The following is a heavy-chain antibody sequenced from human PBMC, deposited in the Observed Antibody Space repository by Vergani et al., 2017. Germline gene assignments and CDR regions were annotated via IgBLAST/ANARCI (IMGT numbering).Heavy chain of an antibody. CDR3: AREEYQLLVTANYYYYYYMDV. D-gene: IGHD2-2*01. CDR2: ISSSSSTI. V-gene: IGHV3-48*04. J-gene: IGHJ6*03. Sequence: EVQLVESGGGLVQPGGSLRLSCAASGFTFSSYSMNWVRQAPGKGLEWVSYISSSSSTIYYADSVKGRFTISRDNAKNSLYLQMNSLRAEDTAVYYCAREEYQLLVTANYYYYYYMDVWGKGTTVTVSS. CDR1: GFTFSSYS.